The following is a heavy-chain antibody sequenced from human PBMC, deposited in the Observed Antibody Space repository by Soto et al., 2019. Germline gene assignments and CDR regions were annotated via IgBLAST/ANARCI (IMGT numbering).Heavy chain of an antibody. J-gene: IGHJ6*02. CDR2: LGSAGDT. Sequence: EVQLVESGGGLVQPGGSLRLSCAASGFMFSGYDMHWVRQATGKGLEWVSTLGSAGDTYYQGSVKGRFTISRANAKNSLYLQMNSLRAGDTAVYYCVRGDARYFDYGMDVWGQGTTVTVSS. CDR1: GFMFSGYD. D-gene: IGHD2-21*02. V-gene: IGHV3-13*01. CDR3: VRGDARYFDYGMDV.